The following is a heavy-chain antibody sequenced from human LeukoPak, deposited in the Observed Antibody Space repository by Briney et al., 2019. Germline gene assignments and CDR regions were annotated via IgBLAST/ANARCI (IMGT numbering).Heavy chain of an antibody. Sequence: VASVKVSCKASGYTFTSYDINWVRQATGQRLEWMGWINAGNGNTKYSQKFQGGVTITRDTSASTAYMELSSLRSEDTAVYYCARGPAIVGATRPPPNWFDPWGQGTLVTVSS. V-gene: IGHV1-3*01. CDR2: INAGNGNT. D-gene: IGHD1-26*01. J-gene: IGHJ5*02. CDR1: GYTFTSYD. CDR3: ARGPAIVGATRPPPNWFDP.